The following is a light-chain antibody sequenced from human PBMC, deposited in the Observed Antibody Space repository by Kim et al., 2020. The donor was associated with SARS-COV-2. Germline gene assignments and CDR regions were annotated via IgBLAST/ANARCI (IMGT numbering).Light chain of an antibody. CDR3: AAWDDSLNGYV. CDR1: SSNIGSNT. Sequence: ELTQPPSASGTPGQRVTISCSGSSSNIGSNTVNWYQQLPRTAPKLLIYSNNQRPSGVPDRFSGSKSGTSASLAISGLQSEDESDYYCAAWDDSLNGYVFGSGTKVTVL. V-gene: IGLV1-44*01. J-gene: IGLJ1*01. CDR2: SNN.